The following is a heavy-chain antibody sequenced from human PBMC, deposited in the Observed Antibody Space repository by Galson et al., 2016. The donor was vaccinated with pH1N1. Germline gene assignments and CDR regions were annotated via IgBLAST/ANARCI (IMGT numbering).Heavy chain of an antibody. D-gene: IGHD3-16*01. J-gene: IGHJ4*02. CDR1: GYTLTYHA. V-gene: IGHV1-3*04. CDR2: VNTGNGNT. CDR3: ARRLGRCFDY. Sequence: SVKVSCKASGYTLTYHAVHWVRQAPGQGLEWMGYVNTGNGNTEYSQKLQDRVTITRDTSANTAYMELSSLKSEDTAVYYCARRLGRCFDYWGQGTLLTVSS.